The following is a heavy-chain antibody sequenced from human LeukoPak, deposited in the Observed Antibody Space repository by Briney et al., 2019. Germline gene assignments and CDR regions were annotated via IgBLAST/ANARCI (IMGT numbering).Heavy chain of an antibody. V-gene: IGHV4-39*07. Sequence: SETLSLTCTVSGGSISSSSYYWGWIRQPPGKGLEWIGSIYYSGSTYYNPSLKSRVTISVDTSKNQFSLKLSSVTAADTAVYYCARDPGYCSGGSCFQAAFDYWGQGTLVTVSS. CDR3: ARDPGYCSGGSCFQAAFDY. CDR2: IYYSGST. D-gene: IGHD2-15*01. J-gene: IGHJ4*02. CDR1: GGSISSSSYY.